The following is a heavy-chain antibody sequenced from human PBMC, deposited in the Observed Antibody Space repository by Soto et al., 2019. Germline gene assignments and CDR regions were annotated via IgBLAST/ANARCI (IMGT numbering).Heavy chain of an antibody. D-gene: IGHD3-9*01. V-gene: IGHV1-8*01. CDR1: GYTFTSYD. J-gene: IGHJ5*02. Sequence: ASVKVSCKASGYTFTSYDINWVRQATGQGLEWMGWMNPNSGNTGCAQKFQGRVTMTRNTSISTANMEQSSLRSEDTALFYFARGRELRYFDWSLGWFDPWGQGTLVTVSS. CDR2: MNPNSGNT. CDR3: ARGRELRYFDWSLGWFDP.